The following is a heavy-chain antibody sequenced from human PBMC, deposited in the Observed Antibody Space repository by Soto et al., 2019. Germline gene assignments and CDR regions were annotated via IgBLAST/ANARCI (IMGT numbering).Heavy chain of an antibody. J-gene: IGHJ4*02. CDR2: INHSGST. CDR3: ARAGRAAAGQYFDY. D-gene: IGHD6-13*01. V-gene: IGHV4-34*01. Sequence: PSETLSLTCAVYGGSFSGYYWSWIRQPPGKGLEWIGEINHSGSTNYNPSLKSRVTISVDTSKNQFSLKLSSVTAADTAVYYCARAGRAAAGQYFDYWGQGTLVTVSS. CDR1: GGSFSGYY.